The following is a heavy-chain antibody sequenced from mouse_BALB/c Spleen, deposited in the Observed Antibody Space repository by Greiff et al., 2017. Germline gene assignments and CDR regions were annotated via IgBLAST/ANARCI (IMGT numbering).Heavy chain of an antibody. CDR1: GFTFSSYS. Sequence: EVQLVESGGGLVKPGGSLKLSCAASGFTFSSYSMSWVRQSPEKRLEWVAEISSGGSYTYYPDTVTGRFTISRDNAKNTLYLEMSSLRSEYTAMDYCARDLMVTPFAYWGQGTLVTVSA. D-gene: IGHD2-3*01. CDR3: ARDLMVTPFAY. J-gene: IGHJ3*01. CDR2: ISSGGSYT. V-gene: IGHV5-9-4*01.